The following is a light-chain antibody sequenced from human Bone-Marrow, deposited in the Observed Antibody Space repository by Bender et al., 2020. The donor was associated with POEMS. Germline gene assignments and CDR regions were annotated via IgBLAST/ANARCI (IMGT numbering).Light chain of an antibody. CDR2: NVN. Sequence: QSALTQPASVSGSPGQSVTISCTGTSHDVGYYNYVSWYQHHPGKAPKLIIYNVNQRPSGVPDRFSGSKSGNTASLTVSGLQAEDEADYYCSSYAGSYKLVFGGGTKLTVL. CDR3: SSYAGSYKLV. J-gene: IGLJ2*01. V-gene: IGLV2-8*01. CDR1: SHDVGYYNY.